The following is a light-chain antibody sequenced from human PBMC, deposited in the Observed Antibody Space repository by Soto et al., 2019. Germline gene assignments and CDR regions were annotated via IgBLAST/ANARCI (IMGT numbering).Light chain of an antibody. V-gene: IGLV2-11*01. CDR3: CSYAGSPRYV. CDR2: DVS. Sequence: QSDLTQPRSVSGSPGQSVTISCTGTSSDVGTYNYVSWYQQHPGKAPKVMIYDVSERPSGVPDRFSGSKSGNTASLTISGLQAEDEADYYCCSYAGSPRYVFGTGTKVTVL. J-gene: IGLJ1*01. CDR1: SSDVGTYNY.